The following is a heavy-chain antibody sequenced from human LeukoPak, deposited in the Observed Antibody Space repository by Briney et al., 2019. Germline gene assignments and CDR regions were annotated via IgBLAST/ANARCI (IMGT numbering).Heavy chain of an antibody. CDR3: ARGNSRWSTPSSSYYYRMDV. J-gene: IGHJ6*02. CDR1: VGTLSTYS. Sequence: ASVKVSCKASVGTLSTYSISWVRQAPGEGLEWMGGIIPIFNTKNYAQGFQDRGILTADESTSTAYMELSRLRSEDTAVYYCARGNSRWSTPSSSYYYRMDVWGQGTTVAVSS. D-gene: IGHD4-23*01. V-gene: IGHV1-69*13. CDR2: IIPIFNTK.